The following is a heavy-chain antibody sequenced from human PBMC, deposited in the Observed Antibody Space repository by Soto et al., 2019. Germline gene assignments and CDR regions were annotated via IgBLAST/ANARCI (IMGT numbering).Heavy chain of an antibody. V-gene: IGHV4-34*01. CDR3: ARGNGIVVVITTFNWFDP. D-gene: IGHD3-22*01. Sequence: QVQLQQWGAGLLKPSETLSLTCAVYGGSFSGYYWSWIRQPPGKGLEWIEEINHSGSTNYNPSLKSRVTISVDTSKNQFSLKLSSVTAADTAVYYCARGNGIVVVITTFNWFDPWGQGTLVTVSS. CDR2: INHSGST. J-gene: IGHJ5*02. CDR1: GGSFSGYY.